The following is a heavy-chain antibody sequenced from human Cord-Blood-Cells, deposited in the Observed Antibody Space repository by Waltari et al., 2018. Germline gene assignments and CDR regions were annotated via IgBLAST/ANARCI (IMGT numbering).Heavy chain of an antibody. Sequence: QVQLVESGGGVVQPGRSLRLSCAASGFTFSSYAMHWVRQAPGKGLEWVAFISFDVSNKYYADSGKGLFPISRDNPKSTLYRQMNRVSAEDTAVYYCARAAVATWYFDYWGQGTLVTVSS. CDR1: GFTFSSYA. V-gene: IGHV3-30-3*01. J-gene: IGHJ4*02. CDR3: ARAAVATWYFDY. D-gene: IGHD5-12*01. CDR2: ISFDVSNK.